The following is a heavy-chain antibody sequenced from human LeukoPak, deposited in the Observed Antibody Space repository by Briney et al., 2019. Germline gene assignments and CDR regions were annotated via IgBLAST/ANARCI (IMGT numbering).Heavy chain of an antibody. CDR3: AKYSGSYYYPPNWDS. V-gene: IGHV3-23*01. Sequence: GGSLRLSCAASGFTFSSYAMSWVRQAPGKGLEWVSAISGSGGSTYYADSVKGRFTISRDNSKNTLYLQMNSLRAEDTAVYSCAKYSGSYYYPPNWDSWGQGTLVTVSS. D-gene: IGHD1-26*01. CDR1: GFTFSSYA. J-gene: IGHJ4*02. CDR2: ISGSGGST.